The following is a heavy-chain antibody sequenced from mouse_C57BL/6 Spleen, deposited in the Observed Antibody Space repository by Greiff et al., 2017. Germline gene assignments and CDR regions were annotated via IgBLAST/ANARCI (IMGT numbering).Heavy chain of an antibody. D-gene: IGHD1-3*01. CDR2: IYPGDGDT. J-gene: IGHJ2*01. V-gene: IGHV1-82*01. Sequence: VQVVESGPELVKPGASVKISCKASGYAFSSSWMNWVKQRPGKGLAWIGRIYPGDGDTNYNGKFKGKATLTADKSSSTAYMQLSSLTSEDSAVYFCARKESSNRGFDYWGQGTTLTVSS. CDR3: ARKESSNRGFDY. CDR1: GYAFSSSW.